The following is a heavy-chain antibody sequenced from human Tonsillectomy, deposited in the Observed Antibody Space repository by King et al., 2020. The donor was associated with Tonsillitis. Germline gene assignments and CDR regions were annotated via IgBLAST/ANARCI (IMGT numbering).Heavy chain of an antibody. V-gene: IGHV3-66*01. CDR1: GFTVRSNY. CDR2: IYSGGST. D-gene: IGHD3-22*01. CDR3: ARNNVTSDYSPTHWYFDL. Sequence: VQLVESGGDLVQPGGSLRLSCAASGFTVRSNYMSWVRQAPGKGLEWVSVIYSGGSTYYADSVKGRFTISRDNSKNTLYLQMNSLRAEDTAVYYCARNNVTSDYSPTHWYFDLWGRGTLVTVSS. J-gene: IGHJ2*01.